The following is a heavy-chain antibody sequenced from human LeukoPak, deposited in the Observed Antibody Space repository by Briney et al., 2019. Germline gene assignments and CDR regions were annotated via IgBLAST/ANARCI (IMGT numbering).Heavy chain of an antibody. D-gene: IGHD3-10*01. V-gene: IGHV1-24*01. J-gene: IGHJ4*02. CDR3: ASMVRGVIVPHFED. CDR2: FDREDGEI. CDR1: GYSLGELT. Sequence: GASVKVSCKVSGYSLGELTMHWVRQAPGKGLEWMGGFDREDGEIIYAAQFQDRVIMTEDTSTDTAYMEMSSLRSEDTAVFYCASMVRGVIVPHFEDWGQGTLVIVSS.